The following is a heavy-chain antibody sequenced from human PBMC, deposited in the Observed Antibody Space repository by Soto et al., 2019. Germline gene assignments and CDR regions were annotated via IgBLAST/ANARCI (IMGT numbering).Heavy chain of an antibody. CDR3: VRCYCSVGSCYACWHFDL. Sequence: QVQLVQSGGEVKKPGASVKVSCQASGYTFSDYAISWVRQAPGQGLEWMGWISASTRNTDQAQNCQGRVIKTLDTSTNTAYMELRSLRSDDTAVYYCVRCYCSVGSCYACWHFDLWGRGTLVTVSS. CDR1: GYTFSDYA. CDR2: ISASTRNT. V-gene: IGHV1-18*01. D-gene: IGHD2-15*01. J-gene: IGHJ2*01.